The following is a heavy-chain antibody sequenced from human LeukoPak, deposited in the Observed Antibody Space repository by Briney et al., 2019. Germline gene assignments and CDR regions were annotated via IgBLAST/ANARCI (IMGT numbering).Heavy chain of an antibody. CDR2: INSDGSTT. CDR3: STGSGHAFDI. CDR1: GFTFSSYR. J-gene: IGHJ3*02. V-gene: IGHV3-74*01. D-gene: IGHD3-10*01. Sequence: GVSLRLSCAASGFTFSSYRVHWVRKVPGKGLVWVSRINSDGSTTSYAGSVKGRFTISRDNAKNTLYVQMTSLRAEDTAVYYCSTGSGHAFDIWGRGTMVTVSS.